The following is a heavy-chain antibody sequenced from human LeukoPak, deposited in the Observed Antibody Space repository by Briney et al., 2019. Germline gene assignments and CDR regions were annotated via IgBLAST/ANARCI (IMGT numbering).Heavy chain of an antibody. CDR3: ARGRYSSGWPKLGYYFDY. CDR1: GGSISSYY. Sequence: SETLSLTCTVSGGSISSYYWSWIRQPPGKGLEWIGYIYYSGSTNYNPSLKSRVTISVDTSKNQFSLNLGSVTAADTAVYYCARGRYSSGWPKLGYYFDYRGQGTLVTVSS. V-gene: IGHV4-59*01. D-gene: IGHD6-19*01. J-gene: IGHJ4*02. CDR2: IYYSGST.